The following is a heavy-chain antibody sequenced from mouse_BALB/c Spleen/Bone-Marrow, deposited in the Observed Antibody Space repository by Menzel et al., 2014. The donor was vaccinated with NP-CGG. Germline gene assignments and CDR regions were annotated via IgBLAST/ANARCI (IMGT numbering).Heavy chain of an antibody. CDR3: ARGYYGSSLVY. CDR1: GYTFTSYW. J-gene: IGHJ3*01. V-gene: IGHV1-7*01. CDR2: INPSTGYT. D-gene: IGHD1-1*01. Sequence: QVQLQQSGAELAKPGASVKMSCKASGYTFTSYWMHWVKQRPGQGLEWIGYINPSTGYTEYNQKFKDKATLTADKSSSTAYMQLSSLTSEDSAAYYCARGYYGSSLVYWGQGTLVTVSA.